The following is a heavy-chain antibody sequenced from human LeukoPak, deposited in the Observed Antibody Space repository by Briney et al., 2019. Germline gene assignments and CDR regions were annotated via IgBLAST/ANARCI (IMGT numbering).Heavy chain of an antibody. CDR2: MNPNSGDT. J-gene: IGHJ5*02. Sequence: ASVKVSCTASGYTLTGYYMHWVRQSPGQGLEWMGWMNPNSGDTKYAQKFQGRVTMTRDTPISTAYMELSRLRSDDTAMYYCARDKLGLGELSLYDQWGQGTVVTVFS. D-gene: IGHD3-16*02. V-gene: IGHV1-2*02. CDR1: GYTLTGYY. CDR3: ARDKLGLGELSLYDQ.